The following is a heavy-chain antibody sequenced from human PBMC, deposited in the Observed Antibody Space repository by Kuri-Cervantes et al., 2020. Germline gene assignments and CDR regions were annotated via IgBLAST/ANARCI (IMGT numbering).Heavy chain of an antibody. D-gene: IGHD3-22*01. V-gene: IGHV4-34*01. Sequence: SETLSLTCAVYGGSFSGYYWSWIRQPPGKGLEWIGEINHSGSTNYNPSLKSRVTISVDTSKNQFSLKLSSVTAADTAVYYCARVTDGYPHRNFDYWGQGNLVTVSS. CDR3: ARVTDGYPHRNFDY. J-gene: IGHJ4*02. CDR1: GGSFSGYY. CDR2: INHSGST.